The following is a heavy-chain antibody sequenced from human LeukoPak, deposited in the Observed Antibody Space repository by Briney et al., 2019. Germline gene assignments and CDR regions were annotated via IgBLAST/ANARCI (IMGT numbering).Heavy chain of an antibody. V-gene: IGHV4-4*02. CDR3: ARARRDVPTPLMHAFDI. J-gene: IGHJ3*02. CDR1: GGSISSSNW. CDR2: IYHSGST. Sequence: SETLSLTCAVSGGSISSSNWWSWVRQPPGKGLEWIGEIYHSGSTNYNPSLKSRVTISVDKSKNQFSLKLSSVTAADTAVYYCARARRDVPTPLMHAFDIWGQGTMVTVSS.